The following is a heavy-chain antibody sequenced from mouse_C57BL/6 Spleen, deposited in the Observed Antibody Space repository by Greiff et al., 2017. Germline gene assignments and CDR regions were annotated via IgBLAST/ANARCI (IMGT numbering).Heavy chain of an antibody. CDR2: IDPSDSYT. J-gene: IGHJ2*01. V-gene: IGHV1-59*01. CDR1: GYTFTSYW. D-gene: IGHD2-5*01. Sequence: QVQLQQPGAELVRPGTSVKLSCKASGYTFTSYWMHWVKQRPGQGLEWIGVIDPSDSYTNYNQKFKGKATLTVDTSSSTAYMQLSSLTSEDSAVYYCLYSNFDYWGQGTTLTVSS. CDR3: LYSNFDY.